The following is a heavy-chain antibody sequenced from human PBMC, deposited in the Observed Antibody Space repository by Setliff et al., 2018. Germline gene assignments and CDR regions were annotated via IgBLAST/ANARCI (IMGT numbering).Heavy chain of an antibody. CDR2: INGGNGNT. Sequence: ASVKVSCKASGYTFTSYALHWLRQAPGQRLEWMAYINGGNGNTHYSQKFRGRVTVTRDTSASTVFMELSTLSSEDTAVYYCARDRDSSGYPYYFDYWGQGTLVTV. D-gene: IGHD3-22*01. V-gene: IGHV1-3*01. J-gene: IGHJ4*02. CDR1: GYTFTSYA. CDR3: ARDRDSSGYPYYFDY.